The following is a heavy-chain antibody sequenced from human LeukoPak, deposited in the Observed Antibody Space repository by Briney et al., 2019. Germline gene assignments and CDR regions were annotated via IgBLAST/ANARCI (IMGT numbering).Heavy chain of an antibody. D-gene: IGHD6-19*01. CDR3: VGGSGWLFDY. Sequence: GGSLRLSCAASGFTFSSYSMNWVRQPPGKGLEWVATIKKDGSEKDYADSVKGRFTISRDNAENSLSLQMNSLRADDTATYYCVGGSGWLFDYWGQGTLVTVSS. J-gene: IGHJ4*02. V-gene: IGHV3-7*01. CDR2: IKKDGSEK. CDR1: GFTFSSYS.